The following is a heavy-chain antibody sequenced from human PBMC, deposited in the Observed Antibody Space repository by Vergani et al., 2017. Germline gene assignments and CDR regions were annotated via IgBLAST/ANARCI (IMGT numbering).Heavy chain of an antibody. CDR2: FYWNDDE. CDR3: VHRLGYFDWDGAFDV. V-gene: IGHV2-5*01. Sequence: QITLRESGPTLVKPTQTLTLTCTFSGFSLTTGGEGVGWIRQPPGRALEWLAFFYWNDDERYSPSVKSRVTITKDTSKNEVILTMATMDPVDTATYYCVHRLGYFDWDGAFDVWGPGTMVTVSS. CDR1: GFSLTTGGEG. D-gene: IGHD3-9*01. J-gene: IGHJ3*01.